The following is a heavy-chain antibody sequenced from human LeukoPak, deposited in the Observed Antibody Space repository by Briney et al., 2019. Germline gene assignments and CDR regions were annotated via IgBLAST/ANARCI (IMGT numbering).Heavy chain of an antibody. Sequence: GGSLRLSCAASGFTFNTYSLDWVRQAPGKGLEWVSSISHNSNYIYYADSVKGRFTVSRDNAKNSLFLQMNSLRAEDTAVYYCARNRGWRQFDSWGQGTLVTVSS. CDR2: ISHNSNYI. D-gene: IGHD5-24*01. J-gene: IGHJ4*02. V-gene: IGHV3-21*01. CDR3: ARNRGWRQFDS. CDR1: GFTFNTYS.